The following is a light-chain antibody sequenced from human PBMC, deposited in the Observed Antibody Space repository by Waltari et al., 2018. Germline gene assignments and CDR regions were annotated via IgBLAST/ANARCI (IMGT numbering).Light chain of an antibody. CDR2: VVS. J-gene: IGKJ5*01. V-gene: IGKV1-39*01. CDR1: QSITHY. CDR3: QQSYSSPIT. Sequence: DIQMTQSPSFLSASVGDRVTITCRASQSITHYLNWFQQTPGKAPKLLISVVSRLQSGVPSRFSGSGSGTDFTLTISDLQPEDSASYYCQQSYSSPITFGQGTRLEIK.